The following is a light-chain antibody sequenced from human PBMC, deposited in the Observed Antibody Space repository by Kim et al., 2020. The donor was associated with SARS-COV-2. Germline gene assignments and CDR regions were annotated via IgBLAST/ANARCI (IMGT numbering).Light chain of an antibody. V-gene: IGLV2-11*01. CDR2: DVS. CDR3: SSYAGSYNHWV. Sequence: QSVSISCTEASSYVGGYNYVSWYQQDPGKAPKVMIHDVSERPSGVPDRFSGSKSGNTAFLTISGLQAEDDAAYYCSSYAGSYNHWVFGGGTQLTVL. J-gene: IGLJ3*02. CDR1: SSYVGGYNY.